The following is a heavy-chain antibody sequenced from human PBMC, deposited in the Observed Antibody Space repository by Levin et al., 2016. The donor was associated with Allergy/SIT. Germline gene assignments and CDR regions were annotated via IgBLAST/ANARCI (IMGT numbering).Heavy chain of an antibody. CDR3: AKASGSAAAGTSPDF. CDR2: ISYDGSNK. D-gene: IGHD6-13*01. V-gene: IGHV3-30*18. J-gene: IGHJ4*02. Sequence: WIRQPPGKGLEWVAVISYDGSNKYYADSVKGPFTISRDNSKNTLYLQMNSLRAEDTAVYYCAKASGSAAAGTSPDFWGQGTLVTVSS.